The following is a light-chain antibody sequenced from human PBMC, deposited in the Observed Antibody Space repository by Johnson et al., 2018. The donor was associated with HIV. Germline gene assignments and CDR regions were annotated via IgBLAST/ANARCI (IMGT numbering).Light chain of an antibody. J-gene: IGLJ1*01. Sequence: QSVLTQPPSVSAAPGQKVTISCSGSSSNIGINYVSWFQQLPGTAPKLLIYDNDKRPSGIPDRFSGSKSGTSATLGITGLQNGDEADYYCETRDSRLSGYYVFGTGTKLTVL. CDR1: SSNIGINY. V-gene: IGLV1-51*01. CDR2: DND. CDR3: ETRDSRLSGYYV.